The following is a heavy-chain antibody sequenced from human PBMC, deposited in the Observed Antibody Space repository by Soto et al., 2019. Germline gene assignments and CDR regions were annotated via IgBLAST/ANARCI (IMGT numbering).Heavy chain of an antibody. D-gene: IGHD4-17*01. CDR3: VRDLDYAFDY. Sequence: GGSLRLSCAASGFSFSAFGLNWVRQAPGKGLEWVSYINSISSVTYYSDSVKGRFTISRDKVKNSLYLQMNSLRAEDTALYYCVRDLDYAFDYWGQGTQVTVSS. CDR1: GFSFSAFG. CDR2: INSISSVT. J-gene: IGHJ4*02. V-gene: IGHV3-48*01.